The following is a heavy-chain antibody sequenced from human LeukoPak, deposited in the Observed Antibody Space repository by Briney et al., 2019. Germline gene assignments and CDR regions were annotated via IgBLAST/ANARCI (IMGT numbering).Heavy chain of an antibody. V-gene: IGHV3-23*01. D-gene: IGHD3-10*01. CDR3: ASLWFRANDAFDI. CDR2: ISGSGGST. Sequence: GGALRLSCAASGFTLSSYAMSWVRQAPGKGLEWVSAISGSGGSTYYADSVKGRFTISRDNSKNTLYLQMNSLRAEDTAVYYCASLWFRANDAFDIWGQGTMVTVSS. J-gene: IGHJ3*02. CDR1: GFTLSSYA.